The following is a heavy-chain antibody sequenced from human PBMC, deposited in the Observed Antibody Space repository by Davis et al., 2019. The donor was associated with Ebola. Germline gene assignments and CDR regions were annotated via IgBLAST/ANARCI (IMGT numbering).Heavy chain of an antibody. CDR2: IKQDGSEK. CDR1: GFTFSSYW. J-gene: IGHJ4*02. CDR3: ARDQPEPGIAAAGSGFDFDY. D-gene: IGHD6-13*01. Sequence: GESLKISCAASGFTFSSYWMSWVRQAPGKGLEWVANIKQDGSEKYYVDSVKGRFTISRDNAKNSLYLQMNSLRAEDTAVYYCARDQPEPGIAAAGSGFDFDYWGQGTLVTVSS. V-gene: IGHV3-7*01.